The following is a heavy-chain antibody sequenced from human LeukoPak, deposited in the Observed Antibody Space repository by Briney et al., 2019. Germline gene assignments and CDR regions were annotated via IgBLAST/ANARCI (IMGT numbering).Heavy chain of an antibody. CDR2: IIPIFGIA. CDR3: ARDSASSSGWFDY. CDR1: GGTFSSYA. D-gene: IGHD6-19*01. J-gene: IGHJ4*02. Sequence: SVKVSCKASGGTFSSYAISWVRQAPGQGLGWMGRIIPIFGIANYAQKFQGRVTITADKSTSTAYMELSSLRSEDTAVYYCARDSASSSGWFDYWGQGTLVTVSS. V-gene: IGHV1-69*04.